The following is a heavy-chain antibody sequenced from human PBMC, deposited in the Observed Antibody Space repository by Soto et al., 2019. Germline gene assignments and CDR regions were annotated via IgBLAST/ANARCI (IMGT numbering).Heavy chain of an antibody. CDR1: GTSVRHFY. CDR3: ARAQFYSGSGNYNNLMFDA. D-gene: IGHD3-10*01. J-gene: IGHJ5*02. Sequence: SETLSLTCKVSGTSVRHFYWSWIRQSAGKGLEWIGRIYSTGTTNFNPSLKSRLTMSMDMSKNQVSLNLTSVTAADTAVYYCARAQFYSGSGNYNNLMFDAWGQGIQVTVSS. V-gene: IGHV4-4*07. CDR2: IYSTGTT.